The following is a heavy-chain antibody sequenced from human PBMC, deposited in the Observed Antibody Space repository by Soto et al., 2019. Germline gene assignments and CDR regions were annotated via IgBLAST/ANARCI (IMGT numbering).Heavy chain of an antibody. V-gene: IGHV3-30*18. D-gene: IGHD2-2*01. Sequence: PGGSLRLSCAASGFTFSSYGMHWVRQSPGKGLEWVTFISNDGSNKYYSDSVKGRFTISRDNSKNTLFLQLNSLRPEDTAVFYCAKDLGVYCISTTCYAGIDYWGQGT. CDR1: GFTFSSYG. CDR3: AKDLGVYCISTTCYAGIDY. J-gene: IGHJ4*02. CDR2: ISNDGSNK.